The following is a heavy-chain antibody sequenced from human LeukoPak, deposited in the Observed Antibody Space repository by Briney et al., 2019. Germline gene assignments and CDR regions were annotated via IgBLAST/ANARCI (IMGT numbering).Heavy chain of an antibody. Sequence: TGGSLRLSCAASGFTFSSYAMSWVRQAPGKGLEWVSPISGSGGSTYYADSVKGRFTISRDNSKNTLYLQMNSLRAEDTAVYYCAKAKEITMVRGVLDYWGQGTLVTVSS. CDR2: ISGSGGST. V-gene: IGHV3-23*01. CDR1: GFTFSSYA. J-gene: IGHJ4*02. CDR3: AKAKEITMVRGVLDY. D-gene: IGHD3-10*01.